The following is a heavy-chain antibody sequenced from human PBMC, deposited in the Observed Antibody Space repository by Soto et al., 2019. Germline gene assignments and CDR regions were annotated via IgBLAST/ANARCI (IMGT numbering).Heavy chain of an antibody. V-gene: IGHV1-18*01. CDR1: GYTFTSYG. D-gene: IGHD2-15*01. J-gene: IGHJ5*02. CDR3: ARDLTRYCSGGSCPNWFDP. Sequence: ASVKVSCKASGYTFTSYGISWVRQAPGQGLEWMGWISAYNGNTNYAQKLQGRVTMTTDTSTSTAYMELRSLRSDDTAVYYCARDLTRYCSGGSCPNWFDPWGQGTLVTVS. CDR2: ISAYNGNT.